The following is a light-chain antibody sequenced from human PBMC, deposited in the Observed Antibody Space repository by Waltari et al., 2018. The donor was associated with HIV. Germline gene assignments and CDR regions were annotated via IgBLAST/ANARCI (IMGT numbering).Light chain of an antibody. CDR3: QQRSNWPWT. CDR1: QSVSTY. V-gene: IGKV3-11*01. Sequence: ETVLTQSPGILSLSPGERATLSCRASQSVSTYLAWYQQKPGQAPRLLIYNASNRATGIPDRFSGSVSGTDFTLTISSLEPEDFAVYYCQQRSNWPWTFGQGAKVEIK. CDR2: NAS. J-gene: IGKJ1*01.